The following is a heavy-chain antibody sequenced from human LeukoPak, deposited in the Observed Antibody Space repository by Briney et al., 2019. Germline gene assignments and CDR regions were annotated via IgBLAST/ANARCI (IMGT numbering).Heavy chain of an antibody. J-gene: IGHJ6*03. Sequence: SETLSLTCAVSGGSISSGGYSWSWIRQPPGKGLEWIGYIYYSGSTYYSGSTHYKLSLKSRATISVDTSKDQFSLKLSSMAAADTAVYYCARVSAAFATYYYYYMDVWGKGTTVTVSS. D-gene: IGHD2-2*01. CDR2: IYYSGSTYYSGST. CDR3: ARVSAAFATYYYYYMDV. V-gene: IGHV4-30-4*07. CDR1: GGSISSGGYS.